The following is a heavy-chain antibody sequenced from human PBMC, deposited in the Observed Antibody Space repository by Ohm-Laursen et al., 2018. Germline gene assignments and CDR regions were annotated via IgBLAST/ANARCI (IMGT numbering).Heavy chain of an antibody. D-gene: IGHD3-16*01. CDR2: IYYSGST. J-gene: IGHJ3*02. V-gene: IGHV4-59*11. CDR3: ARGETYTDAFDI. Sequence: SETLSLTCTVSGAPISTHYWSWIRQPPGKGLEWIGYIYYSGSTNYNPSLKSRVTISVDTSKNQFSLKLSSVTAADTAVYYCARGETYTDAFDIWGQGTMVTVSS. CDR1: GAPISTHY.